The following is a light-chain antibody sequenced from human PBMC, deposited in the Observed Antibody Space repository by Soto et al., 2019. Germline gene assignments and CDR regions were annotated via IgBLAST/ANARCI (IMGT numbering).Light chain of an antibody. J-gene: IGLJ3*02. CDR2: EVY. V-gene: IGLV2-14*01. CDR3: ISYIPSTTTHWV. CDR1: NSDVGGYDR. Sequence: QSALTQPASVSGSPGQSITISCTGTNSDVGGYDRVSWYQHHPGKAPKLLIFEVYNRPSGISDRFSGSKSGDTASLTIPGLQAEDEADYYCISYIPSTTTHWVFGGGTKLTVL.